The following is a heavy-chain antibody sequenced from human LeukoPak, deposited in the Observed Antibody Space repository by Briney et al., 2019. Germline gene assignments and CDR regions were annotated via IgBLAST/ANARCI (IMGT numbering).Heavy chain of an antibody. J-gene: IGHJ5*02. Sequence: SETLSLTCTVSGGSISSSSYYWGWIRQPPGKGLEWIGSIYYSGSTYYNPSLKSRVTISVDTSKNQFSLKLSSVTAADTAVYYRARALCINGVCEWFDPWGQGSLVTVSS. V-gene: IGHV4-39*01. CDR2: IYYSGST. D-gene: IGHD2-8*01. CDR1: GGSISSSSYY. CDR3: ARALCINGVCEWFDP.